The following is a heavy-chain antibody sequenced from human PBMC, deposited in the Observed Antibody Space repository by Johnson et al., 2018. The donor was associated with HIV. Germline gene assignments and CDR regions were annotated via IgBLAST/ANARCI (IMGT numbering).Heavy chain of an antibody. J-gene: IGHJ3*02. V-gene: IGHV3-66*01. CDR3: AAMDGSGSYWAFDI. CDR2: IYSGGRT. CDR1: GITVSSNY. Sequence: VQLVESGGGLAQPGGSLRLSCAASGITVSSNYMSWVRQAPGKGLECVSGIYSGGRTYYADSVKGRFTISRDNSKNTLYLQMNSLRAEDTAVYYCAAMDGSGSYWAFDIWGQGTMVTVSS. D-gene: IGHD3-10*01.